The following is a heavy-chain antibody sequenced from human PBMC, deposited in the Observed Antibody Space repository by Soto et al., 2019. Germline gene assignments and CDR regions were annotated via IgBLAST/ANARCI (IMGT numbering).Heavy chain of an antibody. Sequence: GGSLRLSCAASGFTFSSYAMSCVRQAPGKGLEWVSSISGSGGSTYYADSVKGRFTISRDNSKNTLYLQMNSLRAEDTAVYYCAKERDGYNIFDYWGQGTLVTVSS. CDR3: AKERDGYNIFDY. CDR2: ISGSGGST. V-gene: IGHV3-23*01. CDR1: GFTFSSYA. J-gene: IGHJ4*02. D-gene: IGHD5-12*01.